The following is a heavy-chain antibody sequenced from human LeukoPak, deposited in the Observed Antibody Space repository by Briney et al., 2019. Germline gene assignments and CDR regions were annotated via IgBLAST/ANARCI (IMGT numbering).Heavy chain of an antibody. Sequence: GGSLRLSGAASGFTFSSYEMNWVRHAPGKGLEWVSYISSSGSTIYYADSVKGRFTISRDNAKNSLYLQMNSLRAEDTAVYYCARHSSGWYGGIDYWGQGTLVTVSS. J-gene: IGHJ4*02. CDR1: GFTFSSYE. CDR3: ARHSSGWYGGIDY. D-gene: IGHD6-19*01. CDR2: ISSSGSTI. V-gene: IGHV3-48*03.